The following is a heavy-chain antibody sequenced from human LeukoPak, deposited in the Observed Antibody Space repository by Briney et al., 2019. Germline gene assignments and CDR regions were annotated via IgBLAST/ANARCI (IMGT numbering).Heavy chain of an antibody. CDR3: ARGPPYYDFWSGYYSPTTYYFDY. J-gene: IGHJ4*02. Sequence: TPSETLSLTCAVYGGSFSGYYWSWIRQPPGKGLEWIGEINHSGSTNYNPSLKSRVTISVDTSKNQFSLKLSSVTAADTAVYYCARGPPYYDFWSGYYSPTTYYFDYWGQGTLVTVSS. CDR1: GGSFSGYY. D-gene: IGHD3-3*01. V-gene: IGHV4-34*01. CDR2: INHSGST.